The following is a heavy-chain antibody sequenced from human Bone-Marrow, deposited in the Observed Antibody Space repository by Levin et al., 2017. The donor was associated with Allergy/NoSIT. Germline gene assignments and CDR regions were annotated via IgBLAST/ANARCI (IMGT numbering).Heavy chain of an antibody. Sequence: PGGSLRLSCAASGFTFSGSAMSWVRQAPGKGLEWVSAISASGGNTDHADSVEGRFTISRDNTKNTVDLQMNSLRAEDTAIYYCAKNPYYSYSRAWYFEYWGRGTLVSVSS. CDR1: GFTFSGSA. CDR3: AKNPYYSYSRAWYFEY. D-gene: IGHD2-15*01. V-gene: IGHV3-23*01. J-gene: IGHJ4*02. CDR2: ISASGGNT.